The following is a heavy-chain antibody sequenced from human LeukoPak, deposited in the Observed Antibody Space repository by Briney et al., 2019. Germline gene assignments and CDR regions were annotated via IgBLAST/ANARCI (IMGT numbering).Heavy chain of an antibody. CDR2: IYHSGST. J-gene: IGHJ4*02. V-gene: IGHV4-4*02. Sequence: SETLSLTCAVSGGSISCSSGNCWTWVRQPPGKGLEWIGEIYHSGSTNYNPSLKSRVTMLLDKSKNQFSLKLSSVTAADTAVYYCARNGGNSDFDYWGQGTLVTVSS. D-gene: IGHD4-23*01. CDR3: ARNGGNSDFDY. CDR1: GGSISCSSGNC.